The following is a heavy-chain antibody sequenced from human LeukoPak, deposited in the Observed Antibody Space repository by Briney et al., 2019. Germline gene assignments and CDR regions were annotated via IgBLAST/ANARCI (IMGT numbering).Heavy chain of an antibody. V-gene: IGHV3-30*18. D-gene: IGHD6-19*01. Sequence: PGASLRLSCAASGFTLSSYAMNWVRQAPGKGLEWVAVISYDGSNKYYADSVKGRFTISRDNSKNTLYLQMNSLRAEDTAVYYCAKSSGWSQGGAFDIWGQGTMVTVSS. CDR1: GFTLSSYA. CDR3: AKSSGWSQGGAFDI. J-gene: IGHJ3*02. CDR2: ISYDGSNK.